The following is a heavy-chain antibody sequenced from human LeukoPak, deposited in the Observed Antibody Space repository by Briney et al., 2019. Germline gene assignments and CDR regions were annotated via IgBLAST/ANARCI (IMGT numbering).Heavy chain of an antibody. Sequence: GGSLRLSCAASGFTFSDYYMTWIRQAPGKGLEWLSYISPSSSSTIYADPVKGRFTISRDNAKNSLYLQVDSLRAEDTAVYYCARERRLSDWGQGTLVTVSS. J-gene: IGHJ4*02. CDR1: GFTFSDYY. V-gene: IGHV3-11*05. CDR3: ARERRLSD. CDR2: ISPSSSST. D-gene: IGHD6-25*01.